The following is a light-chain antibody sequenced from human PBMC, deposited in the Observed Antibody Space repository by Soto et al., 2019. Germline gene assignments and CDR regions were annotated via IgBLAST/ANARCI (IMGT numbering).Light chain of an antibody. J-gene: IGKJ5*01. Sequence: VMTQSPGTLSLSPGERATLSCRASQRVSRSYLAWYQQKPGQAPRLLIYGASSRATGIPDRFSGSGSGTDFTLSISRLEPEDFAVYYCQQYANSPGTFGQGTRLEIK. CDR2: GAS. V-gene: IGKV3-20*01. CDR3: QQYANSPGT. CDR1: QRVSRSY.